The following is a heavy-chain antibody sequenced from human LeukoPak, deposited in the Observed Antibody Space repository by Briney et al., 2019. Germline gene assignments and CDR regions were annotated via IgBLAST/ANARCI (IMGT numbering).Heavy chain of an antibody. V-gene: IGHV3-23*01. CDR1: GFTLSKYA. D-gene: IGHD3-3*01. CDR2: IDGSGGRP. CDR3: ARGKDHDFWNPFDH. J-gene: IGHJ4*02. Sequence: GGSLRLSCAASGFTLSKYAMNWVRPAPGKGLEWVSGIDGSGGRPPSADSVKGRFTISRDISKNTLYLQMDSLRAEDTAAYYCARGKDHDFWNPFDHWGQGTLVTVSS.